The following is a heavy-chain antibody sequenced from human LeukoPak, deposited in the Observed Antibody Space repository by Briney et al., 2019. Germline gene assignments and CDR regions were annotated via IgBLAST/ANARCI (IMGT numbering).Heavy chain of an antibody. CDR3: ARSGSGTRFDY. J-gene: IGHJ4*02. CDR1: GYIFTSYW. CDR2: IYPGDSDT. Sequence: GDSLKISCKGSGYIFTSYWIGWVRQVPGKGLEWMGIIYPGDSDTRYSPSFQGQVTISADKSISTAYLQWSSLKASDTAMFYCARSGSGTRFDYWGQGTQVTVSS. D-gene: IGHD6-19*01. V-gene: IGHV5-51*01.